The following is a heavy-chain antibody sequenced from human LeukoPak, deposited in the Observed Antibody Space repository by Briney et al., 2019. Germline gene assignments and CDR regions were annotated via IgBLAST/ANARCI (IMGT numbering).Heavy chain of an antibody. CDR1: GGSISSSSYY. J-gene: IGHJ4*02. Sequence: SETLSLTCTASGGSISSSSYYWGWLRQPPGTGLEWIGSIYYSGSTYYNPSLKSRVTISVDTSKNQFSLKLSSVTAADTAVYYCARPISSGYLPFDYWGQGTLVTVSS. CDR3: ARPISSGYLPFDY. CDR2: IYYSGST. D-gene: IGHD3-22*01. V-gene: IGHV4-39*01.